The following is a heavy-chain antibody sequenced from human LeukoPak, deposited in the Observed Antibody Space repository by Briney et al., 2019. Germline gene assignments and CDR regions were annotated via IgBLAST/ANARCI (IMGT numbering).Heavy chain of an antibody. D-gene: IGHD6-13*01. J-gene: IGHJ3*01. Sequence: SETLSLTCTVSGGSISSYYWSWIRQPPAKGLEWIGYIYYSGSTNYNPSLKSRVTISVDTSKNQFSLKLSSVTAADTAVYYCARHDGSSWYYAFDVWGQGTMVTVSS. V-gene: IGHV4-59*01. CDR3: ARHDGSSWYYAFDV. CDR1: GGSISSYY. CDR2: IYYSGST.